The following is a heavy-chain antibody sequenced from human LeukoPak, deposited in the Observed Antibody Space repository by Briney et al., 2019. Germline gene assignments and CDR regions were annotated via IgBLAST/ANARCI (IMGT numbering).Heavy chain of an antibody. CDR3: ARLWAWASVCSGGSCYSDY. J-gene: IGHJ4*02. CDR2: IIPIFGTA. D-gene: IGHD2-15*01. CDR1: GGTFSSYA. V-gene: IGHV1-69*13. Sequence: SVKVSCKXSGGTFSSYAISWVRQAPGQGLDWMGGIIPIFGTANYAQKLQGRVTITADESTSTAYMELSSLRSEDTAVYYCARLWAWASVCSGGSCYSDYWGQGTLVTVSS.